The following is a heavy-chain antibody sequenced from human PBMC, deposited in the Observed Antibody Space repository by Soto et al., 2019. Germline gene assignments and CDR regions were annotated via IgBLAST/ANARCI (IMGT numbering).Heavy chain of an antibody. J-gene: IGHJ5*02. CDR3: ARVGYSYVLATGWFDP. D-gene: IGHD5-18*01. Sequence: PSETLSLTCAVYGGSFSGYYWSWIRQPPGKGLEWIGEINHSGSTNYNPSLKSRVTISVDTSKNQFSLKLSSVTAADTAVFYCARVGYSYVLATGWFDPWGQGTLVTVSS. CDR1: GGSFSGYY. V-gene: IGHV4-34*01. CDR2: INHSGST.